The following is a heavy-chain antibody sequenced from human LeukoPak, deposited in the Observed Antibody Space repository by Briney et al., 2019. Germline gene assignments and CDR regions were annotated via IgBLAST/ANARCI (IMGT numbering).Heavy chain of an antibody. J-gene: IGHJ4*02. CDR3: ARPFVWGLATQGLDY. V-gene: IGHV3-48*03. CDR2: IS. CDR1: GFSFSSYE. Sequence: PGGSLRLSCVASGFSFSSYEMNCVRQAPGKGLEWVSYISAMKGRFTISRDNAENSLYLQMNSLRAEDTAVYYCARPFVWGLATQGLDYWGQGTLVTVSS. D-gene: IGHD3-16*01.